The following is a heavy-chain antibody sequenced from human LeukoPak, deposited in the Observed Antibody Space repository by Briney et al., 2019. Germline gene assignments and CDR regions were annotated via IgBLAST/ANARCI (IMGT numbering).Heavy chain of an antibody. D-gene: IGHD1-14*01. CDR3: ATETIGRHYDY. Sequence: GGSLRLSCEASGFTFSSCGFNWVRQAPGKGLEWVSSIGPTGTDRYHADSVRGRFTISRDNAKNSMYLQMDSLRDEDTAVYYCATETIGRHYDYWGQGTLLTVSS. CDR2: IGPTGTDR. J-gene: IGHJ4*02. V-gene: IGHV3-21*01. CDR1: GFTFSSCG.